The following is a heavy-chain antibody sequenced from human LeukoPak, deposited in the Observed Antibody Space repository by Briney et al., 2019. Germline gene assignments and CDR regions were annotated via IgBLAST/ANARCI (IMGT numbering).Heavy chain of an antibody. Sequence: GGSLRLSCAASGFTFSDYYMSRIRQAPGKGLEWVSYISSSGSTIYYADSVKGRFTISRDNAKNSLYLQMNSLRAEDTAVYYCARQSYYYDSSGHYVYYFDYWGQGTLVTVSS. V-gene: IGHV3-11*01. CDR1: GFTFSDYY. D-gene: IGHD3-22*01. CDR2: ISSSGSTI. J-gene: IGHJ4*02. CDR3: ARQSYYYDSSGHYVYYFDY.